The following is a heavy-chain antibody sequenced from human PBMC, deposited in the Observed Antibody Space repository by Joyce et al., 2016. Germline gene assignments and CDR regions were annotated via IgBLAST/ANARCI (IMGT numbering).Heavy chain of an antibody. Sequence: QVQLVESGGGVVQPGRSLRLSCASSGFTFSSYGMHWVRQAPGKGLEWVAHISFDGNTQYYADSVKGRFTVSRDNSKNTLYLQMNSLRAEDTAVFYCAKSAENYFAFDIWGQGTMVTVSS. J-gene: IGHJ3*02. CDR2: ISFDGNTQ. D-gene: IGHD2/OR15-2a*01. CDR1: GFTFSSYG. CDR3: AKSAENYFAFDI. V-gene: IGHV3-30*18.